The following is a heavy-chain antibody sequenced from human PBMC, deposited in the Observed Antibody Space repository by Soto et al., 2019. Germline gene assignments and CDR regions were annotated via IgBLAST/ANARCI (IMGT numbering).Heavy chain of an antibody. Sequence: ASVKVSCKASGGTFSRYAINWVRQAPGHGLEWMGGIIPLFGTAKYAQKFQDRVTITADESTSTAHMELRSLTSDDTAVYYCARDYGHDCSGGNCYFYFWGQGTLVTVSS. V-gene: IGHV1-69*13. J-gene: IGHJ4*02. D-gene: IGHD2-15*01. CDR2: IIPLFGTA. CDR1: GGTFSRYA. CDR3: ARDYGHDCSGGNCYFYF.